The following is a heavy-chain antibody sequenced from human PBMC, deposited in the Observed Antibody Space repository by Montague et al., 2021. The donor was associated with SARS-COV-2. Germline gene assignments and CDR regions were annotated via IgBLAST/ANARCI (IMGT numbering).Heavy chain of an antibody. CDR1: GDSASSNSAA. CDR3: ALAVAGRGGYDY. D-gene: IGHD6-19*01. V-gene: IGHV6-1*01. CDR2: TYYRSKWYY. J-gene: IGHJ4*02. Sequence: CAISGDSASSNSAAWNWIRQSPSRGLEWLGRTYYRSKWYYEYAVSLKSRITINPDTSKNQFSLQVKSMTPEDTAVYYCALAVAGRGGYDYWGQGTLVTVSS.